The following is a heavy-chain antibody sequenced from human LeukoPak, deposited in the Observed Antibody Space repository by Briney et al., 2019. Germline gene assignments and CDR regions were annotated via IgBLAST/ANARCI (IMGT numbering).Heavy chain of an antibody. CDR3: ARVDNYVYDY. V-gene: IGHV4-59*01. CDR1: GGSISDYY. CDR2: IYYSGST. D-gene: IGHD4-11*01. J-gene: IGHJ4*02. Sequence: SETLSLTCTVSGGSISDYYWSWIRQPPGKGLEWIGYIYYSGSTNYNPSLKSRVTISTDTSKNQFSLKLSSVTAADTAVYYCARVDNYVYDYWGQGTLVTVSS.